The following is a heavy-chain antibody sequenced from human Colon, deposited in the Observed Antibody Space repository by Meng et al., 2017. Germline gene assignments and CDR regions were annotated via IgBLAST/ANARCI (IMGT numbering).Heavy chain of an antibody. CDR1: GGSFSGYY. D-gene: IGHD1-26*01. J-gene: IGHJ4*02. CDR3: ARGRGYYSY. V-gene: IGHV4-34*01. Sequence: QVQLQQWGAGLLKPSETLSLTGAVYGGSFSGYYWSWIRQPPGKGLEWIGEINHSGSTNYNPSLKSRVTISVDTSKNQFSLKLSPVTAADTAVYYCARGRGYYSYWGQGTLVTVSS. CDR2: INHSGST.